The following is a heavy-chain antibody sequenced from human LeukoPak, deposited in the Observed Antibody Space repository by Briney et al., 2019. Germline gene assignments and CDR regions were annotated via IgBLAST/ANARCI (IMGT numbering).Heavy chain of an antibody. J-gene: IGHJ4*02. Sequence: PGGSLRLSCVVSGFTVSSNYMSWVRQAPGKGLEWVSVIYNSGSTHYADSVKGRFTISRDNSKNTLYLQMNSLRAEDTAVYYCARDQTEYSGSDSASGFFDYWAQGTLVTVSS. CDR1: GFTVSSNY. D-gene: IGHD5-12*01. CDR3: ARDQTEYSGSDSASGFFDY. CDR2: IYNSGST. V-gene: IGHV3-53*01.